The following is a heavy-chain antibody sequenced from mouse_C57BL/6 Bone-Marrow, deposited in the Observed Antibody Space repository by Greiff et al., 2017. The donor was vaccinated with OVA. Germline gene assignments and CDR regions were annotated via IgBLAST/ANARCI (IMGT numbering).Heavy chain of an antibody. CDR2: IYPRSGNT. D-gene: IGHD2-13*01. J-gene: IGHJ3*01. V-gene: IGHV1-81*01. CDR1: GYTFTSYG. CDR3: SRDFYYGDAWFAY. Sequence: LQESGAELARPGASVKLSCKASGYTFTSYGISWVKQRTGQGLEWIGEIYPRSGNTYYNEKFKGKATLTADKSSSTAYMELRSLTSEDSAVYFCSRDFYYGDAWFAYWGQGTLVTVSA.